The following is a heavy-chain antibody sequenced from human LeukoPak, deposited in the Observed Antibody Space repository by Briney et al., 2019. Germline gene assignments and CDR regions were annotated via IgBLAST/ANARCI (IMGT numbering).Heavy chain of an antibody. Sequence: SQTLSLTCTVSGGSISSGGYYWRRIRQPPGKGLEWIGCIYHSGSTYYNPSLKSRVTISVDRSKNQFSLKLSSVTAADTAVYYCAQGGVRRTRPDYYDSSGYDLYYWGQGTLVTVSS. CDR3: AQGGVRRTRPDYYDSSGYDLYY. J-gene: IGHJ4*02. CDR1: GGSISSGGYY. D-gene: IGHD3-22*01. CDR2: IYHSGST. V-gene: IGHV4-30-2*01.